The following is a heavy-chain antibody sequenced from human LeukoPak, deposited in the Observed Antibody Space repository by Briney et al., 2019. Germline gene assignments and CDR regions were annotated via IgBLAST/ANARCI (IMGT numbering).Heavy chain of an antibody. D-gene: IGHD3-9*01. CDR1: GGSFSGYY. CDR3: AREGGVGILTGYYRVTPIGYFDY. V-gene: IGHV4-34*01. CDR2: INHSGST. Sequence: SETLSLTCAVYGGSFSGYYWSWIRQPPGKGLEWIGEINHSGSTNYNPSLKSRVTISVDTSKNQFSLTLSSVTAADTAVYYCAREGGVGILTGYYRVTPIGYFDYWGQGTLVTVSS. J-gene: IGHJ4*02.